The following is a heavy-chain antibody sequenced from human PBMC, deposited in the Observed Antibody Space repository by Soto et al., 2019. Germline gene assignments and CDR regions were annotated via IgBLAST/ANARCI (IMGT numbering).Heavy chain of an antibody. V-gene: IGHV1-69*13. CDR1: GDTLIKYA. CDR3: ARAGYYGRPMDV. Sequence: GASVKVSCKASGDTLIKYAINWVRQAPGQGLEWMGGSIPMYGTSNHAQKFQGRVTMAADESTSTAYMELRSLRSDDTAVYYCARAGYYGRPMDVWGQGTTVTSP. CDR2: SIPMYGTS. J-gene: IGHJ6*02. D-gene: IGHD4-17*01.